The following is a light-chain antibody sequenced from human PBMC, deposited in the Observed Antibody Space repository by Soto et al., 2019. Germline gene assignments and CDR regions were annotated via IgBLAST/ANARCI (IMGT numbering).Light chain of an antibody. CDR2: GAS. CDR3: QQYNKWPLT. J-gene: IGKJ1*01. Sequence: EIVMTQSPATLSVSPGERATLSCRASQSISSNLGWYQQKPGQAPRLLIYGASTRATGIPARFSGSGSGTEFTLTISSLQSEDFAVYYCQQYNKWPLTFGQGTKVEIK. V-gene: IGKV3-15*01. CDR1: QSISSN.